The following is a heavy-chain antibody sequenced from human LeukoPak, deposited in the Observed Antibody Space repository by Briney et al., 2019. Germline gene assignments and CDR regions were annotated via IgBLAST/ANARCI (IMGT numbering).Heavy chain of an antibody. D-gene: IGHD3-10*01. Sequence: SETLSLTCTVSGGSISSSSYYWGWIRQPPGKGLEWIGSIYYSGSTYYNPSLKSRVTISVDTSKNQFSLKLSSVTAADTAAYYCAGSITMVRGVIRPSRFGMDVWGQGTTVTVSS. CDR3: AGSITMVRGVIRPSRFGMDV. V-gene: IGHV4-39*07. CDR1: GGSISSSSYY. J-gene: IGHJ6*02. CDR2: IYYSGST.